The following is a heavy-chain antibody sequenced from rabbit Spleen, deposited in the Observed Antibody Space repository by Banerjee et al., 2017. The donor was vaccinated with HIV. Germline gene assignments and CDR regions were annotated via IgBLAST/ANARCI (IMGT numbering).Heavy chain of an antibody. J-gene: IGHJ4*01. CDR2: INIVTGKS. D-gene: IGHD1-1*01. V-gene: IGHV1S40*01. CDR1: GFSFSSSDY. Sequence: QSLEESGGGLVQPEGSLTLTCKASGFSFSSSDYICWVRQAPGKGLEWIACINIVTGKSVYASWAEGRFIMSRTSSTTVTLQMTSLTAADTATYFCARDLVAVIGWNFNLWGPGTLVTVS. CDR3: ARDLVAVIGWNFNL.